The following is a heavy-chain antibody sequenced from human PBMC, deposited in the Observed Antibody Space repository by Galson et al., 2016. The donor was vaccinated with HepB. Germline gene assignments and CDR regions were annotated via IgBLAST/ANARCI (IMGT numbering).Heavy chain of an antibody. CDR2: IIPLFGTV. Sequence: SVKVSCKASGGTFSSHAFNWVRQAPGQGLEWMGGIIPLFGTVNYAPKSQGRVTITADESTTTVFMELSSLRSDDTAVYYCARDYYDILTGLFDYWGQGTLVTVSS. CDR3: ARDYYDILTGLFDY. J-gene: IGHJ4*02. D-gene: IGHD3-9*01. CDR1: GGTFSSHA. V-gene: IGHV1-69*13.